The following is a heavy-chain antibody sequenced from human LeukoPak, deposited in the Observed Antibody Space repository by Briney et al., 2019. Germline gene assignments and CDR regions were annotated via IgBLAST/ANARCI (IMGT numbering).Heavy chain of an antibody. Sequence: GGSLRLSCAASGFTFSSYAMIWARQAPGKGLEWVSVISGNGDTTYYADSVKGRFTISRDNSRSTVYLQMNSLRGDDTAVYYCVKDVNWSTYWGQGTLVTVSS. J-gene: IGHJ4*02. CDR1: GFTFSSYA. CDR2: ISGNGDTT. V-gene: IGHV3-23*01. CDR3: VKDVNWSTY. D-gene: IGHD1-1*01.